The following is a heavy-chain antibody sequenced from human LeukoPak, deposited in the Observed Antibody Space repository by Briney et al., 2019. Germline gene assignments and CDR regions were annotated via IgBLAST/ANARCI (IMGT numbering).Heavy chain of an antibody. CDR1: GFTVSSNY. D-gene: IGHD3-3*01. CDR3: ATDRGWRTSGYYLYYFEY. Sequence: LAGGSLRLSCAASGFTVSSNYMSWVRQAPGKGLEWVASIKHDGSEKYYVDSVRGRFTISRDNTMNSLYLQMSSLRAEDTAVYYCATDRGWRTSGYYLYYFEYWGQGTLVTYSS. J-gene: IGHJ4*02. CDR2: IKHDGSEK. V-gene: IGHV3-7*01.